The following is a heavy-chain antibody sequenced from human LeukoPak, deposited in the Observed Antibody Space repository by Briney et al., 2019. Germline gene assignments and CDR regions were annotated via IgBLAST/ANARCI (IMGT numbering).Heavy chain of an antibody. Sequence: SETLSLICAVSGYSISSGYYWGWIRQSPGKGLEWIGSIYHSGSTYYNPSLKSRVTISVDTSKNQFSLKLSSVTAADTAVYYCARIGVVTTFDYWGQGTLVTVSS. CDR2: IYHSGST. V-gene: IGHV4-38-2*01. CDR3: ARIGVVTTFDY. D-gene: IGHD2-21*02. CDR1: GYSISSGYY. J-gene: IGHJ4*02.